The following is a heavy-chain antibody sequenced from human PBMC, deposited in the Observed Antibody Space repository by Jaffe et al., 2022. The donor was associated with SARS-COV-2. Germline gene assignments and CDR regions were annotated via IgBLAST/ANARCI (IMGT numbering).Heavy chain of an antibody. CDR2: IINSGDST. V-gene: IGHV3-23*01. CDR1: GFTFSAYA. CDR3: AKDARLSGDKYGLEKTYFDY. D-gene: IGHD5-18*01. J-gene: IGHJ4*02. Sequence: EVQLLESGGGLVQPGGSLRLSCAASGFTFSAYAVTWVRQAPGKGLEWVSAIINSGDSTYYADSVKGRFTISRDNSKNTLYLQMNSLRAEDTAVYYCAKDARLSGDKYGLEKTYFDYWGQGTLVTVSS.